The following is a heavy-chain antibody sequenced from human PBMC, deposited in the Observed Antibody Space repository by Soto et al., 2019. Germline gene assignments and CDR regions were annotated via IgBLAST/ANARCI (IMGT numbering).Heavy chain of an antibody. CDR3: ARDLSWGSKWYYYMDV. Sequence: EVHLVESGGGLVQPGGSLRLSCAASGFTISGNAMNWVRQAPGRGLEWVSYISSSSTNIHYADSVRGRFTISRDNAKNSLYLQMNSLRDEDTAVYRCARDLSWGSKWYYYMDVWGKGTTVTVSS. CDR1: GFTISGNA. D-gene: IGHD3-16*01. CDR2: ISSSSTNI. V-gene: IGHV3-48*02. J-gene: IGHJ6*03.